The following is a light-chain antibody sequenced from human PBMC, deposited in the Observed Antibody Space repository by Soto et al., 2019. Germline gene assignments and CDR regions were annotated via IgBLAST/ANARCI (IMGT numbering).Light chain of an antibody. V-gene: IGKV3D-20*02. CDR2: GAS. CDR3: QQRSNWPFT. Sequence: EIVLTQSPGTLSLSPGERATLSCRASQYVSTSNLAWYQQKPGQAPRLLIYGASNRATGIPDRFSGSGSGTDFTLTISRLESEDFAVYYCQQRSNWPFTFGPGTTVDFK. CDR1: QYVSTSN. J-gene: IGKJ3*01.